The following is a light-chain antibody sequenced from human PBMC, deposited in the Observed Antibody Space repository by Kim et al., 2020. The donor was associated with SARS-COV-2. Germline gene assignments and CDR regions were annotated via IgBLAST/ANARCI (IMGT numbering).Light chain of an antibody. Sequence: EIVLTQSPGTLSLSPGERASLSCRASQSVSSNYLAWYQQKPGQAPRPLIYGASTRATGITDRFSGSGSGTDFTLTISRLEPEDFAVYYCHQYGSSANTFGQGTKLEI. J-gene: IGKJ2*01. CDR3: HQYGSSANT. V-gene: IGKV3-20*01. CDR1: QSVSSNY. CDR2: GAS.